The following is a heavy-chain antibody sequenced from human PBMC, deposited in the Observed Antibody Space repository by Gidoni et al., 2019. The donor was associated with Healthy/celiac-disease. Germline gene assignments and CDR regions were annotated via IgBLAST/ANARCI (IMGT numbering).Heavy chain of an antibody. Sequence: QLQLQESGPGLVKPSQTLSLTCTVSRGSISSCSYYWGWIRQPPGKGLEWIGSIYYSGSTYYNPSLKSRVTISVDTSKNQFSLKLSSVTAADTAVYYCARQGPFADLTFGGVIVIFDYWGQGTLVTVSS. CDR1: RGSISSCSYY. V-gene: IGHV4-39*01. D-gene: IGHD3-16*02. J-gene: IGHJ4*02. CDR2: IYYSGST. CDR3: ARQGPFADLTFGGVIVIFDY.